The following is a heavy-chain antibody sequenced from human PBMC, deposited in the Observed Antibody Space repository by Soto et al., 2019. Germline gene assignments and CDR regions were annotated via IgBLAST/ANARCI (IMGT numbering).Heavy chain of an antibody. D-gene: IGHD5-12*01. CDR2: IYYSGST. CDR1: GGSISSYY. Sequence: SETLSLTCTVSGGSISSYYWSWIRQPPGKGPEWIGYIYYSGSTNYNPSLKSRVTISVDTSKNQFSLKLSSVTAADTAVYYCARVRVATIDIDYWGQGTLVTVSS. CDR3: ARVRVATIDIDY. V-gene: IGHV4-59*01. J-gene: IGHJ4*02.